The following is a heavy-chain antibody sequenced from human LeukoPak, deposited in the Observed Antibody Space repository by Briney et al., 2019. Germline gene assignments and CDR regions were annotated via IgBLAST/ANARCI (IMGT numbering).Heavy chain of an antibody. CDR3: ARVQLDYGDYEFDP. J-gene: IGHJ5*02. V-gene: IGHV4-61*01. CDR2: IYYSGST. CDR1: GGSVSSGSYY. D-gene: IGHD4-17*01. Sequence: SPSETLSLTCTVSGGSVSSGSYYWSWIRQPPGKGLEWIGYIYYSGSTNYNPSLKSRVTISVDTSKNQFSLKLSSVTAADTAVYYCARVQLDYGDYEFDPWGQGTLVTVSS.